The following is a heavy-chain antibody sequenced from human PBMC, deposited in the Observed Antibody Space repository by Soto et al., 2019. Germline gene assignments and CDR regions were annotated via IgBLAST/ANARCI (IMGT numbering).Heavy chain of an antibody. Sequence: QVQLVQSGAEVKKPGASVKVSCKASGYTFTSYGISWVRQAPGQGLEWMGWISAYNGNTNYAQKLQGRVTMTTDTATSTAYMELRSLRSDDTAVYYCARLEYYYDSSGYYYFDYWGQGTLVTVSS. D-gene: IGHD3-22*01. V-gene: IGHV1-18*04. CDR2: ISAYNGNT. J-gene: IGHJ4*02. CDR3: ARLEYYYDSSGYYYFDY. CDR1: GYTFTSYG.